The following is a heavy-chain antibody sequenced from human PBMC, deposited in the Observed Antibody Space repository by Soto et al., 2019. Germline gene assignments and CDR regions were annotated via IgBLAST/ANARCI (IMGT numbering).Heavy chain of an antibody. V-gene: IGHV1-69*13. D-gene: IGHD3-10*02. CDR3: ARDPLRSFAMDV. Sequence: ASVKVSCKASGDTFSSYAISWVRQAPGKGLEWMGKIIPTFGRTNYAQKFQGRLTISADDSTSTAYMELSSLLSEDTAVYYCARDPLRSFAMDVWCQGTTVTVSS. J-gene: IGHJ6*02. CDR1: GDTFSSYA. CDR2: IIPTFGRT.